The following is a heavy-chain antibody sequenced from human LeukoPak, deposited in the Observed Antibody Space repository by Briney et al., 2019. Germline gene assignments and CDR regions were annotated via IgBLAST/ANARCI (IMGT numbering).Heavy chain of an antibody. Sequence: SETLSLTCTVSGGSISSSSYYWAWIRQPPGKGLEWIGTIYYTGSPYYNPSLKSRVTISIDTSKNQFSLKLSSVTAADTAVYYCARRGGYYGSGKTYWFDPWGQGTLVTVSS. CDR2: IYYTGSP. CDR1: GGSISSSSYY. D-gene: IGHD3-10*01. CDR3: ARRGGYYGSGKTYWFDP. J-gene: IGHJ5*02. V-gene: IGHV4-39*01.